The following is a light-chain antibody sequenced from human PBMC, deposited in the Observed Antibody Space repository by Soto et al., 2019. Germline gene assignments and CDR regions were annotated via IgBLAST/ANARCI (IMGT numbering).Light chain of an antibody. Sequence: DIQMTQSPSSLSASVGDRVTITCRASHPININLVWFQQKPGKAPKSLIYAAINLQSGVPSRFSGSGGGTDFSLTIGSLQPEDVAPYYCQHYQRYPHSFGGGTKLEIK. CDR3: QHYQRYPHS. CDR1: HPININ. J-gene: IGKJ4*01. CDR2: AAI. V-gene: IGKV1-16*01.